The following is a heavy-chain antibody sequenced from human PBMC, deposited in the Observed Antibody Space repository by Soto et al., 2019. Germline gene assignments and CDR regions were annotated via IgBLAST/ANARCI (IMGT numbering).Heavy chain of an antibody. CDR1: GGSISSGGYY. Sequence: QVQLQESGPGLVKPSQTLSLTCTVSGGSISSGGYYWSWIRQHPGKGLEWIGYIYYSGSTYYNPSLNSRVTISVDTSKNQFSLKLSSVTAADTAVYYCARGGSSGLNYDYWGQGTLVTVSS. J-gene: IGHJ4*02. CDR2: IYYSGST. CDR3: ARGGSSGLNYDY. D-gene: IGHD6-19*01. V-gene: IGHV4-31*03.